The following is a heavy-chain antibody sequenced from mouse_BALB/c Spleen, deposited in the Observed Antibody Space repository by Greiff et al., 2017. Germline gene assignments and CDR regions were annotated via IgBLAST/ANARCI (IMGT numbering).Heavy chain of an antibody. Sequence: EVQLVESGGGLVQPGGSRKLSCAASGFTFSSFGMHWVRQAPEKGLEWVAYISSGSSTIYYADTVKGRFTISRDNPKNTLFLQMTSLRSEDTAMYYCARCRYGDYAMDYWGQGTSVTVSS. J-gene: IGHJ4*01. CDR3: ARCRYGDYAMDY. V-gene: IGHV5-17*02. CDR1: GFTFSSFG. D-gene: IGHD2-14*01. CDR2: ISSGSSTI.